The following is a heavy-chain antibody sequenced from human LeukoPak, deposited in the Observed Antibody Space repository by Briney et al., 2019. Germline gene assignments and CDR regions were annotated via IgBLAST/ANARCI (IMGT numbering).Heavy chain of an antibody. D-gene: IGHD3-10*01. CDR2: ISSYSGTI. CDR1: GFTFSSYS. CDR3: ARGGYYYARGFDY. J-gene: IGHJ4*02. Sequence: GGSLRLSCAASGFTFSSYSMNWVRQAPGKGLEWVSYISSYSGTIHYADSVKGRLTISRDNAKNSLYLQMNSLGADDTAVYYCARGGYYYARGFDYWGQGTLVTVSS. V-gene: IGHV3-48*01.